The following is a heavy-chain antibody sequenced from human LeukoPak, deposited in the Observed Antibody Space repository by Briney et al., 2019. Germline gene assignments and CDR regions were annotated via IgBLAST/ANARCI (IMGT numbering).Heavy chain of an antibody. CDR2: INAGNGNT. V-gene: IGHV1-3*01. CDR3: ARGWTGYSSGWNDY. Sequence: GASVKVSCKAHGYTFTNYFIHWVRQAPGQRLERMGWINAGNGNTKYSQKFQGGVTITRDTSASTAYMELSSLRSEDTAVYYCARGWTGYSSGWNDYWGQGTLVTVSS. D-gene: IGHD6-19*01. J-gene: IGHJ4*02. CDR1: GYTFTNYF.